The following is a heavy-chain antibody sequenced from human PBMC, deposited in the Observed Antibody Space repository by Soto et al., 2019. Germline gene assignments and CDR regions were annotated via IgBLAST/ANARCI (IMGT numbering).Heavy chain of an antibody. CDR1: GYTFTSYY. V-gene: IGHV1-8*01. CDR2: MNPNSGNT. CDR3: ARGLTMVYATPDWFDP. Sequence: ASVKVSCKASGYTFTSYYINWVRQATGQGLEWMGWMNPNSGNTGYAQKFQGRVTMTRNTSISTAYMELSSLRSEDTAVYYCARGLTMVYATPDWFDPWGQGTLVTVSS. D-gene: IGHD2-8*01. J-gene: IGHJ5*02.